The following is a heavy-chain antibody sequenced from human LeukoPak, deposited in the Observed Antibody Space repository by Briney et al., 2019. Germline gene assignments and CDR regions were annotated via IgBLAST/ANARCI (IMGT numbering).Heavy chain of an antibody. Sequence: PGGSLRLSCAASGFTFSSYGMHWVRQAPGKGLEWVAFIRNDGSNKYYADSVKGRFTISRDNSKNTLYLQMNSLRAEDTAVYYCLWFGETHAWWGQGTLVTVSS. CDR2: IRNDGSNK. V-gene: IGHV3-30*02. CDR3: LWFGETHAW. D-gene: IGHD3-10*01. CDR1: GFTFSSYG. J-gene: IGHJ4*02.